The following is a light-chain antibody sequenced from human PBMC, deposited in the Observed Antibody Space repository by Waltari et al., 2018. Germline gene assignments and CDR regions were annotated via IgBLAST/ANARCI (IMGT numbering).Light chain of an antibody. Sequence: LVLTQSPSASASLGASVTLTCSLPGEYSAYAIAWNPLLPLKGPRFLMTVDSDGSHKKGDGISDRFSGSSSDLDRYLIISRLQADDEADYFCQTWGTGFQVFGSGTKLTVL. V-gene: IGLV4-69*01. CDR1: GEYSAYA. CDR3: QTWGTGFQV. CDR2: VDSDGSH. J-gene: IGLJ3*02.